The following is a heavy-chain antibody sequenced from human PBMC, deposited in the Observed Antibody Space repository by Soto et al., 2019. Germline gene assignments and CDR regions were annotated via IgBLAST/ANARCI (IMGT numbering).Heavy chain of an antibody. J-gene: IGHJ6*02. Sequence: PSETLSLTCTVSGGSISSYYWSWIRQPAGKGLEWIGGIYTSGSTNYNPSLMSRVTMSVDTSKNKFSLKLGSVTAADTAVYYCAREIRWHKGRSYYGMDVWGQGTTVTVSS. CDR1: GGSISSYY. V-gene: IGHV4-4*07. D-gene: IGHD3-10*01. CDR3: AREIRWHKGRSYYGMDV. CDR2: IYTSGST.